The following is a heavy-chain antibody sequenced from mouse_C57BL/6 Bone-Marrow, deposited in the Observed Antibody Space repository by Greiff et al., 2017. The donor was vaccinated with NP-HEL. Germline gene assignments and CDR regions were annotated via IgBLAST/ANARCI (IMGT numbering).Heavy chain of an antibody. D-gene: IGHD1-1*01. J-gene: IGHJ1*03. CDR2: IYPRSGNT. Sequence: QVQLQQSGAELARPGASVKLSCKASGYTFTSYGISWVKQRTGQGLEWIGEIYPRSGNTYYNEKFKGKATLTADKSSSTAYMELRSLTSEDSAVYFCAREYYYGSSYPWYFDVWGTGTTVTVSS. CDR1: GYTFTSYG. V-gene: IGHV1-81*01. CDR3: AREYYYGSSYPWYFDV.